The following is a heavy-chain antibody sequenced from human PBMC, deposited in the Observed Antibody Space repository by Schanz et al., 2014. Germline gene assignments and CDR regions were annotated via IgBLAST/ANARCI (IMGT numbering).Heavy chain of an antibody. V-gene: IGHV3-23*04. CDR3: AKDQGSYGSGSYSYFDY. J-gene: IGHJ4*02. CDR2: MIGSGSSV. CDR1: GFIVSSTY. D-gene: IGHD3-10*01. Sequence: EVQLVESGGGLVKPGGSQRLSCAASGFIVSSTYMTWVRQAPGKGLEWVSRMIGSGSSVFYADSVKGRFTISRDNSKNTLYLQMNSLRAEDTAVYYCAKDQGSYGSGSYSYFDYWGQGTLATVSS.